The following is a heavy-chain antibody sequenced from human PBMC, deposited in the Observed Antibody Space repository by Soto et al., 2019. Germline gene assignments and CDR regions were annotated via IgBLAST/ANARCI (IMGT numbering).Heavy chain of an antibody. D-gene: IGHD3-16*01. CDR1: GYTFTSYD. CDR3: ANWGLAGVGGDY. CDR2: MNPYSGNT. J-gene: IGHJ4*02. Sequence: QVQLVQSGAEVKKPGASVKVSCKASGYTFTSYDINWVRQATGQGLEWMGWMNPYSGNTGYAQKFQGRVTMTRNTCVSRAYMGLSSRRSEYLAVYYCANWGLAGVGGDYWGQGTLVTVSS. V-gene: IGHV1-8*01.